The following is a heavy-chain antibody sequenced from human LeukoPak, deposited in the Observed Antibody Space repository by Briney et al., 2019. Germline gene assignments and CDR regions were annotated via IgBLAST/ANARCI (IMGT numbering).Heavy chain of an antibody. V-gene: IGHV1-69*13. CDR1: GGTFSSYA. D-gene: IGHD1-1*01. Sequence: GASVKVSCKASGGTFSSYAISWVRQAPGQGLEWMGGIIPIFGTANYAQKFQGRVTITADESTSTAYMELSSLRSEDTAVYYCARGGYADLPCCFDYWGQGTLVTVSS. CDR3: ARGGYADLPCCFDY. CDR2: IIPIFGTA. J-gene: IGHJ4*02.